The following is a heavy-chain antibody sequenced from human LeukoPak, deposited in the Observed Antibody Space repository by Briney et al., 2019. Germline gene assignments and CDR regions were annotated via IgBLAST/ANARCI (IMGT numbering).Heavy chain of an antibody. Sequence: GGSLRLSCAASGFTFSSYSMNWVRQAPGKGLEWVSYISSSSSTTYYADSVKGRFTISRDNAKNSLYLQMNSLRAEDTAVYYCARDGGYSRLTWFDPWGQGTLVTVSS. V-gene: IGHV3-48*01. CDR3: ARDGGYSRLTWFDP. CDR2: ISSSSSTT. J-gene: IGHJ5*02. D-gene: IGHD3-10*01. CDR1: GFTFSSYS.